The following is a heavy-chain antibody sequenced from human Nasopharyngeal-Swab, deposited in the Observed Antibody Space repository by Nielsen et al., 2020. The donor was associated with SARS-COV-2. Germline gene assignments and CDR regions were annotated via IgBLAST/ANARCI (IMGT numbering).Heavy chain of an antibody. J-gene: IGHJ4*02. CDR1: GFTFSSYS. CDR2: ISSSSSYI. V-gene: IGHV3-21*01. D-gene: IGHD3-22*01. CDR3: AREGTTYYYDSSGYYSEYYFDY. Sequence: GESLKISCAASGFTFSSYSMNWVRQAPGKGLEWVSSISSSSSYIYYADSVKGRFTISRDNAKNSLYLQMNSLRAEDTAAYYCAREGTTYYYDSSGYYSEYYFDYWGQGTLVTVSS.